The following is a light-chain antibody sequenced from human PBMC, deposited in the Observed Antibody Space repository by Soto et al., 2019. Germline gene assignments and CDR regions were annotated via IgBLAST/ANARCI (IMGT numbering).Light chain of an antibody. CDR2: DAS. Sequence: EVVLTQSPATLSLSPGERATLSCRASQSVSIYVSWFQQKPGQAPRLLIYDASNRATGIPARFSGSGSGTDFTLTINSLESEDFAVYYCQQRMTWPPITFGQGTRLEIK. CDR1: QSVSIY. V-gene: IGKV3-11*01. CDR3: QQRMTWPPIT. J-gene: IGKJ5*01.